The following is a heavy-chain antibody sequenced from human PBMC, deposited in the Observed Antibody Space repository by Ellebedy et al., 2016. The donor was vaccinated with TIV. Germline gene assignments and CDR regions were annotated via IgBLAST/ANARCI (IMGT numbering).Heavy chain of an antibody. J-gene: IGHJ5*02. V-gene: IGHV1-8*01. Sequence: AASVKVSCKASGYTFTTFEINWVRQAAGQGLEWMGWMNPFTGDTGYAQNFQGRVTMTRNSSIGTAYMDLSSLRSDDTAVYYCARGGTKGENNRLDPWGQGTLVTVSS. CDR1: GYTFTTFE. CDR3: ARGGTKGENNRLDP. D-gene: IGHD1/OR15-1a*01. CDR2: MNPFTGDT.